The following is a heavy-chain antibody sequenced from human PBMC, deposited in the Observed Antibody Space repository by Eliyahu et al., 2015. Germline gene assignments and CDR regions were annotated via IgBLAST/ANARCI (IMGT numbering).Heavy chain of an antibody. D-gene: IGHD1-26*01. CDR2: LYHSGNT. Sequence: QVQLQESGPGLVKPSETLSLTCXVSGYSIXGXFYWGWXRQPPGKGLEWIGNLYHSGNTYYNPSLKSRVTMSLDTSKNQFSLKLTSVTAADTAVYYCATSIVGATGRTDYWGQGTLVTVSS. V-gene: IGHV4-38-2*01. J-gene: IGHJ4*02. CDR3: ATSIVGATGRTDY. CDR1: GYSIXGXFY.